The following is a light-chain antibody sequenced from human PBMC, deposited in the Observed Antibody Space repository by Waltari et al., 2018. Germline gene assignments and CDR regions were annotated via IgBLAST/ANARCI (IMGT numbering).Light chain of an antibody. CDR2: HSS. J-gene: IGKJ5*01. CDR3: QYRSNGPPIT. Sequence: EIVLTQSPATLSLSPGERATLSCRASPNIGVSFGWYQQRCGQAPRLLIYHSSTRSIGIPVRFSGSGSGTDFTLTISSLEPEDFAVYYCQYRSNGPPITFGQGTRLEIK. CDR1: PNIGVS. V-gene: IGKV3-11*01.